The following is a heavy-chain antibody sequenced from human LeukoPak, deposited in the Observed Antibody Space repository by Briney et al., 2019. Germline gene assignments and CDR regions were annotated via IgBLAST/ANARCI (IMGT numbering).Heavy chain of an antibody. V-gene: IGHV3-21*01. J-gene: IGHJ3*02. CDR3: AREAAYGGNSRGAFDI. CDR1: GFTFSSYE. CDR2: INSDSSYI. Sequence: PGGSLRLSCAASGFTFSSYEMNWVRQAPGKGLEWVSSINSDSSYIYYADSVKGRFTISRDNAKNSLYLQMNSLRAEDTAVYYCAREAAYGGNSRGAFDIWGQGTMVTVSS. D-gene: IGHD4-23*01.